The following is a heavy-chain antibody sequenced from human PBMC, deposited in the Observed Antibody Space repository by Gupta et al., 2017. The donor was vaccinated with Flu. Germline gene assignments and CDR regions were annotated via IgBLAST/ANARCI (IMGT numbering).Heavy chain of an antibody. D-gene: IGHD5-18*01. CDR1: GDSITSYY. CDR3: ARHRLARGNSYVDS. J-gene: IGHJ5*01. V-gene: IGHV4-59*08. CDR2: IYDSEDT. Sequence: QVQLQESGPGLVKPSETLSHTCTVSGDSITSYYWSWIRQPPGKGLEWVGYIYDSEDTNYNPSLKRRVTLSVDTSKNQISLKLSSVTAGDTAVYYCARHRLARGNSYVDSWGQGTLVTVAS.